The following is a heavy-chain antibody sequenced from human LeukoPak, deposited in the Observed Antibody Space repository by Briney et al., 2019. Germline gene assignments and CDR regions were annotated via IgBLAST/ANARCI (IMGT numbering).Heavy chain of an antibody. Sequence: GGSLRLSCAASGFTFSSYGMHWVRQAPGKGLEWVANIKQDGSEKYYVDSVKGRFTISRDNAKNSLYLQMNSLRAEDTAVYYCARGPLVVVAATPLADYWGQGTLVTVSS. J-gene: IGHJ4*02. D-gene: IGHD2-15*01. CDR3: ARGPLVVVAATPLADY. V-gene: IGHV3-7*01. CDR2: IKQDGSEK. CDR1: GFTFSSYG.